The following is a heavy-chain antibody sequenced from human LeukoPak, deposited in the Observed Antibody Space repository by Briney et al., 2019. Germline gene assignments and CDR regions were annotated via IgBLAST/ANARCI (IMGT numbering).Heavy chain of an antibody. J-gene: IGHJ4*02. V-gene: IGHV4-59*01. CDR1: GGSISSYY. CDR2: IYYSGST. CDR3: ARSSRNLHFDY. D-gene: IGHD6-13*01. Sequence: PSETLSLTCTVSGGSISSYYWSWIRQPPGKGLEWIGYIYYSGSTNYNPSLKSRVTISVDTSKNQFSLKLSSVTAADTAVYYCARSSRNLHFDYWGQGTLVTVSS.